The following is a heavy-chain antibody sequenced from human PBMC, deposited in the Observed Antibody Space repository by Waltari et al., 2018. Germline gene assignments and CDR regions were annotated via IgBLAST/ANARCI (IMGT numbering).Heavy chain of an antibody. J-gene: IGHJ5*02. Sequence: QVQLQESGPRLVKPSETLSLTCSVSGFPIGSEYYWGWVRQSPGEGLVWIGSTYHSGSADYNPSLKGRVTISVDTSKNQFSLKLTSVTVADSGVYYCARLSPYTSSGDFFDPWGQGALVTVSS. V-gene: IGHV4-38-2*01. CDR1: GFPIGSEYY. CDR2: TYHSGSA. D-gene: IGHD2-21*02. CDR3: ARLSPYTSSGDFFDP.